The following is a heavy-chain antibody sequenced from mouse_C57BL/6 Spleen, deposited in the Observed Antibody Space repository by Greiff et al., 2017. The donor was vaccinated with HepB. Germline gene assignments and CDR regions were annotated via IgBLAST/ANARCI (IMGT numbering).Heavy chain of an antibody. V-gene: IGHV3-1*01. D-gene: IGHD1-2*01. CDR1: GYSITSGYD. CDR2: ISYSGST. J-gene: IGHJ4*01. CDR3: ARDDYGLAMDY. Sequence: DVKLVESGPGMVKPSQSLSLTCTVTGYSITSGYDWHWIRHFPGNKLEWMGYISYSGSTNYNPSLKSRISITHDTSKNHFFLKLNSVTTEDTATYYCARDDYGLAMDYWGQGTSVTVSS.